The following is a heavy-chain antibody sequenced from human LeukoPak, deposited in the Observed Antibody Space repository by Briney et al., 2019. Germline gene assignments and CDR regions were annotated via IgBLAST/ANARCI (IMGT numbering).Heavy chain of an antibody. Sequence: SVKVSCKASGGTFSSYAISWVRQAPGQGLEWMGGIIPIFGIANYAQKFQGRVTITADESTSTAYMELSSLRSEDTAAYYCARKDYGSGSYYNELPFDIWGQGTMVTVSS. CDR1: GGTFSSYA. D-gene: IGHD3-10*01. CDR2: IIPIFGIA. V-gene: IGHV1-69*13. CDR3: ARKDYGSGSYYNELPFDI. J-gene: IGHJ3*02.